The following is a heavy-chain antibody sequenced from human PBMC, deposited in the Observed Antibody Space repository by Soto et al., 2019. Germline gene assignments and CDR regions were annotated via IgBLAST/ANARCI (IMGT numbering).Heavy chain of an antibody. CDR1: GGTFSSYA. V-gene: IGHV1-69*06. D-gene: IGHD6-6*01. CDR2: IIPIFGTA. J-gene: IGHJ4*02. Sequence: QVQLVQSGAEVKKPGSSVEVSCKASGGTFSSYAISWLRQAPGQGLEWMGGIIPIFGTANYAQKFQGRVTITADKSTSTAYMELSSMRSEDTAVYYCAREEDSSSSVGLNWGQGTLVTVSS. CDR3: AREEDSSSSVGLN.